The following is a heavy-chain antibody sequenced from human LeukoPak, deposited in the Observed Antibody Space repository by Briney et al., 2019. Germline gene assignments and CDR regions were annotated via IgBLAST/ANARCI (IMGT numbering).Heavy chain of an antibody. Sequence: SETLSLTCAVYGGSFSGYYWTWIRQPPGKGLEWIGEINHSGCTIYNPSLKSRVTISVDTSKNQVSLKLTSVTAADTAVHYCARGSPFFPFDYWGQGTLVTVSS. V-gene: IGHV4-34*01. J-gene: IGHJ4*02. D-gene: IGHD3-3*01. CDR3: ARGSPFFPFDY. CDR1: GGSFSGYY. CDR2: INHSGCT.